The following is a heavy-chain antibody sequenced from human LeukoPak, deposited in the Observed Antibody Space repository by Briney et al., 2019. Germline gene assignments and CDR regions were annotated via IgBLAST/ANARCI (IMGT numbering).Heavy chain of an antibody. D-gene: IGHD6-13*01. Sequence: GGSLRLSCAASGFTFSSYAMHWVRQAPGKGLEYVSAISSNGGSTYYANSVKGRFTISRDNSKNTLYLQMGSLRAEDMAVYYCARWYSSSWYNGFDYWGQGTLVTVSS. J-gene: IGHJ4*02. CDR2: ISSNGGST. V-gene: IGHV3-64*01. CDR1: GFTFSSYA. CDR3: ARWYSSSWYNGFDY.